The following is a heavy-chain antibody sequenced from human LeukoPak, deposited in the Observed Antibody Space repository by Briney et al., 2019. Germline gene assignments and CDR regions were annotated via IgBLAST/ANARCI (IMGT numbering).Heavy chain of an antibody. D-gene: IGHD3-16*02. CDR3: AREYYDYVWGSYRYTFDY. J-gene: IGHJ4*02. CDR1: GFTFSSYA. CDR2: ISGSGGST. Sequence: GGSLRLSCAASGFTFSSYAMSWVRQAPGKGLEWVSAISGSGGSTYYADSVKGRFTISRDNSKNTLYLQMNSLRAEDTAVYYCAREYYDYVWGSYRYTFDYWGQGTLVTVSS. V-gene: IGHV3-23*01.